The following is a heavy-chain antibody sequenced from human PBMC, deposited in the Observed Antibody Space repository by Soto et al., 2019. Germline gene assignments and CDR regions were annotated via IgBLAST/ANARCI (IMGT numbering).Heavy chain of an antibody. J-gene: IGHJ4*02. CDR1: RFTFSSYG. Sequence: QVQLVESGGGVVQPGRSLRLSCAASRFTFSSYGMHWVRQAPGKGLEWVAVIWYDGSNKYYADSVKGRFTISRDNSKNTLYLQMNSLRAEDTAVYYCARDGIRYQLPHGAFDYWGQGPLVTVSS. D-gene: IGHD2-2*01. CDR2: IWYDGSNK. V-gene: IGHV3-33*01. CDR3: ARDGIRYQLPHGAFDY.